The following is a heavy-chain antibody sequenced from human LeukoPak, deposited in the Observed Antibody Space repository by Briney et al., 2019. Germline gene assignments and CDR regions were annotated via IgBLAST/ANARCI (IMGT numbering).Heavy chain of an antibody. V-gene: IGHV3-23*01. CDR2: ISGSGGST. CDR1: GFTFSSYA. D-gene: IGHD3-9*01. CDR3: TKLLGDYDILTGYFVY. Sequence: GGSLRLSCAASGFTFSSYAMSWVRQAPGKGLEWVSAISGSGGSTYYADSVKGRFTISRDTSKNTLYLQMNSLRAEDTAVYYCTKLLGDYDILTGYFVYWGQGTLVTVSS. J-gene: IGHJ4*02.